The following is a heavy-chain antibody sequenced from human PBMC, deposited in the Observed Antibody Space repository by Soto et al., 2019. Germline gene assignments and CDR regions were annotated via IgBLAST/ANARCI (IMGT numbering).Heavy chain of an antibody. D-gene: IGHD6-6*01. CDR3: AADTSPFGSSHLYYYYGMDV. CDR2: IVVGSGNT. J-gene: IGHJ6*02. CDR1: GFTFTSSA. V-gene: IGHV1-58*01. Sequence: GGSLRLSCKASGFTFTSSAVQWVRQARGQRLEWLGWIVVGSGNTNYAQKFQERVTITRDMSTSTAYIELSSLRSEDTAVYYCAADTSPFGSSHLYYYYGMDVWGQGTTVTVSS.